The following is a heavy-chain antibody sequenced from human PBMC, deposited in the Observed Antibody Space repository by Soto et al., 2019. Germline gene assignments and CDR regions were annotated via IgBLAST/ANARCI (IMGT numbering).Heavy chain of an antibody. CDR3: VRDGSKTLRDWFDP. CDR2: VYANGTT. V-gene: IGHV4-4*07. J-gene: IGHJ5*02. Sequence: QVQLQESGPGVVKPSETLSLSCSVSGGSISKFYWSWIRKTAGKGLEWMGRVYANGTTDYNPSLRSRVTMSVDISKKTFSLRLTSVTAADTGVYYCVRDGSKTLRDWFDPWGQVKLVTVSS. CDR1: GGSISKFY.